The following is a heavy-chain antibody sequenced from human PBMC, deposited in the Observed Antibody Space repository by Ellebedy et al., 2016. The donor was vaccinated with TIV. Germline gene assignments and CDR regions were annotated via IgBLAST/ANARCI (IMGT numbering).Heavy chain of an antibody. CDR2: ISATGTII. CDR1: GFSFSDYY. Sequence: GGSLRLXXAASGFSFSDYYMTWIRQAPGKGLEWISYISATGTIIYYADSVKGRFTISRDNAKNSLYLQMNSLRAEDTAVYYCARDDGYRTVDYWGQGTLVTVSS. J-gene: IGHJ4*02. D-gene: IGHD1-14*01. V-gene: IGHV3-11*04. CDR3: ARDDGYRTVDY.